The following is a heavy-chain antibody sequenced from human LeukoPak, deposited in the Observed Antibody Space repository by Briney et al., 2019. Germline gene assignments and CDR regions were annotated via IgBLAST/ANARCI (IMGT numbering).Heavy chain of an antibody. CDR2: IYYSGST. J-gene: IGHJ3*02. CDR3: ARGVLRYFDWLSDAFDI. D-gene: IGHD3-9*01. V-gene: IGHV4-59*12. CDR1: GGSISSYY. Sequence: PSETLSLTCTVSGGSISSYYWSWIRQPPGKGLEWIGYIYYSGSTYYNPSLKSRVTISVDTSKNQFSLKLSSVTAADTAVYYCARGVLRYFDWLSDAFDIWGQGTMVTVSS.